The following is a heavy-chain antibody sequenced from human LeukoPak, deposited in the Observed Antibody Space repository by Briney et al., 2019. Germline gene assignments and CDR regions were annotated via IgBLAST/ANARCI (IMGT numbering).Heavy chain of an antibody. Sequence: PSEALSLTCAVDGGSSSGDYWSWSRQPPGGGGEWSGEINHSGRTNNNPSLTSRVTISLDTTNTQFSLKLSSVTAAQTAVYYCARGRGYCGYWDQGSLVTVFS. V-gene: IGHV4-34*01. J-gene: IGHJ4*02. CDR3: ARGRGYCGY. D-gene: IGHD2-15*01. CDR1: GGSSSGDY. CDR2: INHSGRT.